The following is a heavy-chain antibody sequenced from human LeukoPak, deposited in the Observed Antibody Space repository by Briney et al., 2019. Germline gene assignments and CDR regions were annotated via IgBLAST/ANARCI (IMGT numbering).Heavy chain of an antibody. J-gene: IGHJ4*02. CDR3: ARETILAVAGDF. V-gene: IGHV3-48*01. CDR1: GFTFNRNN. D-gene: IGHD6-19*01. Sequence: GGSLRLSCAASGFTFNRNNMNWVRQAPGKGLEWVSYISSISITMYYADSVKGRFTISRDNAKNSLYLQMNSLRADDTAVYYCARETILAVAGDFWGQGTLVTVSS. CDR2: ISSISITM.